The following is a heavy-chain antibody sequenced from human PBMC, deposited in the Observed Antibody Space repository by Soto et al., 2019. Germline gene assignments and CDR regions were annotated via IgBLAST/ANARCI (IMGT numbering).Heavy chain of an antibody. Sequence: QVQLVQSGAEVKMPGASVKVSCKASGYTFTDYGINWVRQATGQGLEWMGWMNPKSGDTVYAQKFQGRVSMTRATSISTAYMELNSRKSEDTAVYYCARGGYSVVGATGYWGQGTLVTVSS. J-gene: IGHJ4*02. CDR3: ARGGYSVVGATGY. D-gene: IGHD1-26*01. V-gene: IGHV1-8*01. CDR1: GYTFTDYG. CDR2: MNPKSGDT.